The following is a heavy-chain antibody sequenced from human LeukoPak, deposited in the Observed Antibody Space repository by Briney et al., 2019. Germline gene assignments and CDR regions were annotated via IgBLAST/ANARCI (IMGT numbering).Heavy chain of an antibody. CDR2: IRYDGSNK. CDR3: AKERDTAMVTIDY. V-gene: IGHV3-30*02. J-gene: IGHJ4*02. CDR1: GFTFSSYG. D-gene: IGHD5-18*01. Sequence: GGSLRLSCAASGFTFSSYGMHRVRQAPGKGLEWVAFIRYDGSNKYYADSVKGRFTISRDNSKNTLYLQMNSLRAEDTAVYYCAKERDTAMVTIDYWGQGTLVTVSS.